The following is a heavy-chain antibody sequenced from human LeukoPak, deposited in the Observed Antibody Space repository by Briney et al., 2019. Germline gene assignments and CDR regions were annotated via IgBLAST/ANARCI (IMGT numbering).Heavy chain of an antibody. Sequence: GRSLRLSCAASGFTFSSYAMHWVRQAPGKGLEWVAVISYDGSNKYYADSVKGRFTISRDNSKNTLYLQMNSLRAEDTAVYYCARSVGAATMNYWGQGTLVTVSS. V-gene: IGHV3-30-3*01. CDR1: GFTFSSYA. D-gene: IGHD5-24*01. J-gene: IGHJ4*02. CDR3: ARSVGAATMNY. CDR2: ISYDGSNK.